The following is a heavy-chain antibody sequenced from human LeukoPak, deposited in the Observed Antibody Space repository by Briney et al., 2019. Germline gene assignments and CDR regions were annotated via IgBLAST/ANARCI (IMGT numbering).Heavy chain of an antibody. V-gene: IGHV3-15*01. J-gene: IGHJ4*02. CDR2: IKSKTDGGTT. CDR1: GFTFNNAW. CDR3: PTGVFH. Sequence: KTGRSLRLSCAAAGFTFNNAWMSWGRQAPGKGLEWVGRIKSKTDGGTTDYAAPVKARFTISRDGSNTTLFLQMNSPKLADTTVYFCPTGVFHWGQGTLVTVST. D-gene: IGHD3-3*01.